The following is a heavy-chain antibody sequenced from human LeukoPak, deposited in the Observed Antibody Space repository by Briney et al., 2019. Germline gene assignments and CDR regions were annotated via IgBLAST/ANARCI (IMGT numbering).Heavy chain of an antibody. Sequence: GGSLRLSCAASGFTLISYWMSWVRQAPGKGLEWVANIKQDGSEKYYVDSVKGRFTISRDNAKNSLYLQMNSLRAEDTAVYYCARDYYGSGSYFMYYYYYMDVWGKGTTVTISS. CDR1: GFTLISYW. D-gene: IGHD3-10*01. J-gene: IGHJ6*03. CDR3: ARDYYGSGSYFMYYYYYMDV. V-gene: IGHV3-7*01. CDR2: IKQDGSEK.